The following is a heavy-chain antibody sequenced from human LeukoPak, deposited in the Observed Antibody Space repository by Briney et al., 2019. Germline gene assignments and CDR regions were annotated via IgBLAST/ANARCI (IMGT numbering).Heavy chain of an antibody. CDR2: INPRGGST. Sequence: ASVNVSCQASGYTFTNYYIHWVRQAPGQGLEWMGLINPRGGSTSYPPIFQGRVTLTRDMSTTTLYMVLSSLRSEDTAMYYCATLTQGRSWIDPWGAGTLVTVSS. J-gene: IGHJ5*02. CDR3: ATLTQGRSWIDP. CDR1: GYTFTNYY. V-gene: IGHV1-46*01. D-gene: IGHD2-15*01.